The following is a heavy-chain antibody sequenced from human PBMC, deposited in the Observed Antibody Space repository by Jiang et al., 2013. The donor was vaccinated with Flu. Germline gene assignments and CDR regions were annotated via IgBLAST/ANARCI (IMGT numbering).Heavy chain of an antibody. V-gene: IGHV1-46*01. J-gene: IGHJ4*02. D-gene: IGHD1-14*01. Sequence: QLVESGAAVKKPGASVKLSCKASGYTFTNHYMHWVRQAPGQGLQWVGIIDPGAGDTSYAQNFQGRFTVTSDTSTDTVYLELNGLRFEDTAVYYCARAESSTYFFDYWGQGTLVTVSS. CDR3: ARAESSTYFFDY. CDR1: GYTFTNHY. CDR2: IDPGAGDT.